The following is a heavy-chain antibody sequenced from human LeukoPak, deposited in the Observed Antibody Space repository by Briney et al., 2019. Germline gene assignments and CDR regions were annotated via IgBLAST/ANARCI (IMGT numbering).Heavy chain of an antibody. CDR1: SYTFTGYY. D-gene: IGHD3-10*01. CDR2: INPNSGAT. J-gene: IGHJ5*02. V-gene: IGHV1-2*02. CDR3: AGPDYYGSGSYQFDP. Sequence: ASVKVSCKASSYTFTGYYMHWVRQAPGQGLEWMGWINPNSGATKYAQKFQGRVTMTTDTSISTAYMELSSLTSDDTAVYYCAGPDYYGSGSYQFDPWGQGTLVTVSS.